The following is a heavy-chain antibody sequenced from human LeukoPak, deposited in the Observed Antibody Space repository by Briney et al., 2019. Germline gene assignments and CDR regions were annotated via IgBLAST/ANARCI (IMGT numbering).Heavy chain of an antibody. J-gene: IGHJ3*02. Sequence: ASVKVSCKASGYTFTGYYMHWVRQAPGQGLEWMGWINPNSGGTNYAQKFQGRVTMTRDTSISTAYMELSRLRSDDTAVYYCARVGDYDFWSGYRGDAFDIWGQGTMVTVSS. V-gene: IGHV1-2*02. D-gene: IGHD3-3*01. CDR2: INPNSGGT. CDR1: GYTFTGYY. CDR3: ARVGDYDFWSGYRGDAFDI.